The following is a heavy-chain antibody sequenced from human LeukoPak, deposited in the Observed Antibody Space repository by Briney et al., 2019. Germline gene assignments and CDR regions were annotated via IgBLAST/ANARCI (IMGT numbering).Heavy chain of an antibody. D-gene: IGHD6-19*01. CDR2: IYYSGST. J-gene: IGHJ3*02. CDR3: ARVIAVAQEPDGFDI. V-gene: IGHV4-59*01. CDR1: GGSISRYY. Sequence: SETLSLTCTVSGGSISRYYWSWIRQPPGKGLEWIGYIYYSGSTNYNPSLKSRVTISVDTSKNQFSLKLSSVTAADTAVYYCARVIAVAQEPDGFDIWGQGTMVTVSS.